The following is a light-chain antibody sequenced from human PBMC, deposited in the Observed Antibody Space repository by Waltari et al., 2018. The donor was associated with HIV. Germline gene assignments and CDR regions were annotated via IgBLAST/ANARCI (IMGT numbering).Light chain of an antibody. J-gene: IGKJ4*01. Sequence: DIQLTQSPSSLSASLGDSITVTCQATQDISNQLNWYQQKPGKAPKLLIFDAVNLETGVSPRFSGSGFGKDFSFTINSLQPEDTASYYCQQHDDAPPTFGGGTKVEL. CDR1: QDISNQ. CDR3: QQHDDAPPT. CDR2: DAV. V-gene: IGKV1-33*01.